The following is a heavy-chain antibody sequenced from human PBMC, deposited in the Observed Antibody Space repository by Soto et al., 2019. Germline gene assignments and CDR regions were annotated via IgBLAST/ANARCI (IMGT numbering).Heavy chain of an antibody. CDR3: AKALRHYYDSSGYYAVAFDY. CDR1: EFTFSISA. D-gene: IGHD3-22*01. Sequence: PGGSLRLSCAASEFTFSISAMTWVRQAPGKGLECVSLITGSGADTYYADSVKGRFTISRDNSKNTLFLQMNSLRAEDTAIYYCAKALRHYYDSSGYYAVAFDYWGPGTLVTVSS. V-gene: IGHV3-23*01. J-gene: IGHJ4*02. CDR2: ITGSGADT.